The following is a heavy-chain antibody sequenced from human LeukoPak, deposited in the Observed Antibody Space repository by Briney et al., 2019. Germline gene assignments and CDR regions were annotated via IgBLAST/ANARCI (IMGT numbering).Heavy chain of an antibody. CDR3: ARDRLLYYYDSGPTGHFQH. CDR1: GFTFSSYW. V-gene: IGHV3-7*01. J-gene: IGHJ1*01. CDR2: IKQDGSEK. D-gene: IGHD3-22*01. Sequence: GGSLRLSCAASGFTFSSYWMSWVRQAPGKGPEWVANIKQDGSEKYYVDSVKGRFTISRDNAKNSLYLQVSSLRADDTAVYYCARDRLLYYYDSGPTGHFQHWGQGTLVTV.